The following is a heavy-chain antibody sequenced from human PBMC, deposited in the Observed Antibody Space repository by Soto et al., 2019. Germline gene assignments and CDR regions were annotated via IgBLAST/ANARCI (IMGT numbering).Heavy chain of an antibody. V-gene: IGHV1-69*02. CDR2: IIPMLPVT. Sequence: QVHLIQSGAEVKKPGSSVKVSCKAAGGTFNTYTLFWVRQAPGHGLEWMGRIIPMLPVTNSAQKFQGRLTLNAPKSTGTAFMELTSLTSDDTAVYYCSIGSWSAETFDVWGQGTMVTVSS. CDR3: SIGSWSAETFDV. J-gene: IGHJ3*01. D-gene: IGHD2-2*01. CDR1: GGTFNTYT.